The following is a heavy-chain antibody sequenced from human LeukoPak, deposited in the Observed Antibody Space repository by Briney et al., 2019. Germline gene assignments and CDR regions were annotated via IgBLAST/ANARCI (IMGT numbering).Heavy chain of an antibody. V-gene: IGHV4-39*01. J-gene: IGHJ4*02. CDR3: ARQSACGSGTAGY. CDR2: MYYSGST. CDR1: GGSIRSSSYY. Sequence: TETLSLTCSVSGGSIRSSSYYWGWIRQPPGKGLEWIGSMYYSGSTYYNPSLKSRVTISVDTSKNQFSLKLSSVTAADTAVYYCARQSACGSGTAGYWGQGTLVTVSS. D-gene: IGHD3-10*01.